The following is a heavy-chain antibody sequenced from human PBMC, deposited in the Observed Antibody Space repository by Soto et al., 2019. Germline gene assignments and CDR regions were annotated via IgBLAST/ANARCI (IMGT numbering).Heavy chain of an antibody. Sequence: GPSLRLSCAASVLTFSNYAMSLVRQSPGKGLEWVSTIIPSGGSTYYADSVKGRFTLSRDNSKNTLYLQMNSLRAEDTAVYYCAKEKDVWRGDYSHFDYWGQGTLVTVSS. D-gene: IGHD3-3*01. CDR1: VLTFSNYA. V-gene: IGHV3-23*01. J-gene: IGHJ4*02. CDR2: IIPSGGST. CDR3: AKEKDVWRGDYSHFDY.